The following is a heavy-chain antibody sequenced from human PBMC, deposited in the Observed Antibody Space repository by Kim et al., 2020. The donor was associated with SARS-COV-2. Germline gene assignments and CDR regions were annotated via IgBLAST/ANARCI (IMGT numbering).Heavy chain of an antibody. CDR2: INHSGST. D-gene: IGHD3-3*01. CDR3: ARVGFSDY. Sequence: SETLSLTCAVYGGSFSGYYWSWIRQPPGKGLEWIGEINHSGSTNYNPSLKSRVTISVDTSKNQFSLKLSSVTDADTAVYYCARVGFSDYWGQGTLVTVSS. V-gene: IGHV4-34*01. CDR1: GGSFSGYY. J-gene: IGHJ4*02.